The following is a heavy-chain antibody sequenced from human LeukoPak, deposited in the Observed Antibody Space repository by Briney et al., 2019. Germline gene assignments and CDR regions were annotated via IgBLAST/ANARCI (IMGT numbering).Heavy chain of an antibody. Sequence: SETLSLTCAVYGGSFSGYYWSWIRQPPGKGLEWIGEINHSGSTNYNPSLKSRVTISVDTSKNQFSLKLSSVTAADTAVYYCARRRRVVVVAAYSGWFDPWGQGTLVTVSS. CDR2: INHSGST. CDR3: ARRRRVVVVAAYSGWFDP. D-gene: IGHD2-15*01. J-gene: IGHJ5*02. V-gene: IGHV4-34*01. CDR1: GGSFSGYY.